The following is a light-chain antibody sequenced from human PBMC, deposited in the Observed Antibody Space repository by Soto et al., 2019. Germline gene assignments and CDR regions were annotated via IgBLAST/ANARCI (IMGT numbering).Light chain of an antibody. CDR2: DTS. V-gene: IGKV3D-20*01. J-gene: IGKJ5*01. CDR3: PQYGSSPIT. Sequence: IVLTQSPATMSLSPGERATLSCGASERVSSSYVAWYQMKAGLAPRLLIHDTSTRASGIPDRFRGSKSGTNFTLTIRGLEPEDGALYSCPQYGSSPITFGQGTRLE. CDR1: ERVSSSY.